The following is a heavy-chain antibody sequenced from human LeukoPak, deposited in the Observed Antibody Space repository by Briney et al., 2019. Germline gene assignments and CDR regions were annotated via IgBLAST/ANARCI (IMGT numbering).Heavy chain of an antibody. CDR2: IRSKAYGETA. CDR1: GFTFGDYA. J-gene: IGHJ4*02. V-gene: IGHV3-49*03. CDR3: TRDRGAYNLYDY. Sequence: PGGSLRLSCTASGFTFGDYAMSWIRQAPGKGLEWVGFIRSKAYGETADYAASVKGRFTISRDDSKAIAYLQMNSLKTEDTAVYHCTRDRGAYNLYDYWGQGTLVTVSP. D-gene: IGHD1-1*01.